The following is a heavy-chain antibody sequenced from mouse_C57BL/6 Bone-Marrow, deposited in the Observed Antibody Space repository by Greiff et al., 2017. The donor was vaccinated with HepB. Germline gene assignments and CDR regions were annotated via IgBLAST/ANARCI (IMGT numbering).Heavy chain of an antibody. J-gene: IGHJ2*01. Sequence: VQGVESGGGLVKPGGSLKLSCAASGFTFSSYAMSWVRQTPEKRLEWVATISDGGSYTYYPDNVKGRFTISRDNAKNNLYLQMSHLKSEDTAMYYCARESLLYYFDYWGQGTTLTVSS. CDR3: ARESLLYYFDY. CDR2: ISDGGSYT. CDR1: GFTFSSYA. V-gene: IGHV5-4*01.